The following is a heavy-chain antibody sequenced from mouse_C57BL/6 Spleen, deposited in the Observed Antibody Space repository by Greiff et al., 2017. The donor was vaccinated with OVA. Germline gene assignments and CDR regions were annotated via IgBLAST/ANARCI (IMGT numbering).Heavy chain of an antibody. D-gene: IGHD1-1*01. Sequence: VMLVESGAELARPGASVKLSCKASGYTFTSYGISWVKQRTGQGLEWIGEIYPRSGNTYYNEKFKGKATLTADKSSSTAYMELRSLTSEDSAVYFCARSDYYGRDYWGQGTTLTVSS. V-gene: IGHV1-81*01. CDR1: GYTFTSYG. J-gene: IGHJ2*01. CDR3: ARSDYYGRDY. CDR2: IYPRSGNT.